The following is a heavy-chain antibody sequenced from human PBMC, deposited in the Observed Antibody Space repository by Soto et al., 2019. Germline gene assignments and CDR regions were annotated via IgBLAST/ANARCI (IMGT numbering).Heavy chain of an antibody. CDR3: ARGQAGGDSSGWYGGAFDI. Sequence: EVRLVESGGGLVKPRGSLRLSCAASRFTFSRYTMNWVRQAPGKGLEWVSSIRDSGSYIYYADSVKGRCTISRDIAKNSLSMQMNRLRAEDTSVFYWARGQAGGDSSGWYGGAFDIWGQGTMVTVSS. CDR2: IRDSGSYI. D-gene: IGHD6-19*01. J-gene: IGHJ3*02. CDR1: RFTFSRYT. V-gene: IGHV3-21*01.